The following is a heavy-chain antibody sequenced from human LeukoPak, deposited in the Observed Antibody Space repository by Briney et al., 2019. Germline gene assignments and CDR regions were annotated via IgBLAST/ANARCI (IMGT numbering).Heavy chain of an antibody. CDR1: GFTFSSYW. V-gene: IGHV3-7*03. CDR2: IKQDGSEK. D-gene: IGHD3-10*01. Sequence: GGSLRLSCAASGFTFSSYWMSWVRQAPGKGLEWVANIKQDGSEKYYVDSVKGRFTISRDNSKNTLYLQMNSLKAGDTAVYYCARHRSGRWFDPWGQGTLVTVSS. J-gene: IGHJ5*02. CDR3: ARHRSGRWFDP.